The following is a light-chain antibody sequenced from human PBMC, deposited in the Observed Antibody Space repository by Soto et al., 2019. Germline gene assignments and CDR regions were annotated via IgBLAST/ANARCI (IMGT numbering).Light chain of an antibody. V-gene: IGKV3-11*01. CDR3: QQRSNWPSIT. CDR1: QSVSSTY. CDR2: GAS. Sequence: IVLRQSPGTLSLSPGERATLSCRASQSVSSTYLAWYQQKPGQAPRLLIYGASNRATGIPARFSGSGSGTDFTLTINSLEPEDFAVYYCQQRSNWPSITFGQGTRLEIK. J-gene: IGKJ5*01.